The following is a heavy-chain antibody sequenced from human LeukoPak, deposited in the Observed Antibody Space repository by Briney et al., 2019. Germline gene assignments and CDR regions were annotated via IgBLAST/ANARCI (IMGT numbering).Heavy chain of an antibody. V-gene: IGHV3-23*01. CDR3: AKSRSRYCSSSYYYYGMDV. CDR1: GFTFSSYA. CDR2: ISGSGGST. Sequence: GGSLRLSCAASGFTFSSYAMSWVRQAPGKGLEWVSAISGSGGSTYYAGSVKGRFTISRDNSKSTLYLQMNSLRAEDTAVYYCAKSRSRYCSSSYYYYGMDVWGQGTTVTVSS. D-gene: IGHD2-2*01. J-gene: IGHJ6*02.